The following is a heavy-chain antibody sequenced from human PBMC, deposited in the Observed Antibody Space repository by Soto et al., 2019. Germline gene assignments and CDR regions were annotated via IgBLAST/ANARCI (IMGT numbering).Heavy chain of an antibody. D-gene: IGHD2-8*02. CDR3: ARDKITGLFDY. Sequence: PXXTLSLPCAVYGGSFPAYYWAWIPQPPGTGLEWIGEINHSGSTNYNPSLKSRVTISVDTSKNQFSLKLTPVTAADTAVYYCARDKITGLFDYWGQGTLVTVYS. CDR2: INHSGST. CDR1: GGSFPAYY. J-gene: IGHJ4*02. V-gene: IGHV4-34*01.